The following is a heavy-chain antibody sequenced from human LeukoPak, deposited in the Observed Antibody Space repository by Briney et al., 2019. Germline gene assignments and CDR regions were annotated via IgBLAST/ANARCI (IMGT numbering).Heavy chain of an antibody. V-gene: IGHV1-18*01. CDR3: ARDLGGSYPYYFDY. Sequence: GASVKVSCKASGYTFTSYGISWVRQAPGQGLEWMGWISAYNGNTNYAQKLQGRVTMTTDPSTSTAYMELRSLRSDDTAVYYCARDLGGSYPYYFDYWGQGTLVTVSS. CDR1: GYTFTSYG. D-gene: IGHD1-26*01. CDR2: ISAYNGNT. J-gene: IGHJ4*02.